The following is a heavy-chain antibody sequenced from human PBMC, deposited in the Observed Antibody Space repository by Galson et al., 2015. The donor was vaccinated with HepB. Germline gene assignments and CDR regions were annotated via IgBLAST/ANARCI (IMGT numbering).Heavy chain of an antibody. D-gene: IGHD2-15*01. J-gene: IGHJ4*02. CDR1: GFSFSNHG. V-gene: IGHV3-23*01. CDR3: ARWRAAQSEFDY. Sequence: SLRLSCAASGFSFSNHGMAWVRQAPGRGLEWVSHLNSGGKTEDAESVKGRFTISRDISRSTLYLQMNSLRVEDTAIYYCARWRAAQSEFDYWGQGTPVTVSS. CDR2: LNSGGKT.